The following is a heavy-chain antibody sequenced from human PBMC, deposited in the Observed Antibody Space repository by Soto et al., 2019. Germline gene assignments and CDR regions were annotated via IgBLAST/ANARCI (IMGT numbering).Heavy chain of an antibody. J-gene: IGHJ6*02. CDR3: ARDLPIITSFGVGSYYYYYGMYV. V-gene: IGHV3-74*01. CDR2: INSDGSST. D-gene: IGHD3-3*01. Sequence: EVQLVESGGGLVQPGGSLRLSCAASGFTFSSYWMHWVRQAPGKGLVWVSRINSDGSSTSYADCVKGRFTISRDNAKNTAYLQTNSLRAEDTAVYYCARDLPIITSFGVGSYYYYYGMYVWGQGTAVTVSS. CDR1: GFTFSSYW.